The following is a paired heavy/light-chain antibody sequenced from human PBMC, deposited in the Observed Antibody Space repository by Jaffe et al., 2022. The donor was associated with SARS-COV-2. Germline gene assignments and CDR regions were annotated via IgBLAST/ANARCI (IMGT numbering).Heavy chain of an antibody. J-gene: IGHJ5*02. D-gene: IGHD2-2*02. Sequence: EVQLLESGGGLVQPGGSLRLSCVASGFTFNTYAMSWVRQAPGKGLEWISVISGSGDEPYYADSVKGRFTIFRDNSKNTLYLQMNSLRADDTAVYYCGRYTPCDLWGQGTLVTVSS. CDR1: GFTFNTYA. V-gene: IGHV3-23*01. CDR3: GRYTPCDL. CDR2: ISGSGDEP.
Light chain of an antibody. J-gene: IGKJ4*01. CDR2: GAS. CDR1: QSVRTN. Sequence: EIVMTQSPATLSVSPGERATFSCRASQSVRTNLAWYQQKPGQAPRLLIYGASTRATGTPARFSGSGSGTEFTLTISSLQSEDFAVYYCQQYNHWPPLSFGGGTKVEMK. CDR3: QQYNHWPPLS. V-gene: IGKV3D-15*01.